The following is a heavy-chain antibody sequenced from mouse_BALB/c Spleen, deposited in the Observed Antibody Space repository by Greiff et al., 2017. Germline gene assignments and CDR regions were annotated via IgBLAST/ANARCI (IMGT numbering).Heavy chain of an antibody. CDR2: ISSGSSTI. CDR3: ARSGGNYVFDY. D-gene: IGHD2-1*01. Sequence: EVKLMESGGGLVQPGGSRKLSCAASGFTFSSFGMHWVRQAPEKGLEWVAYISSGSSTIYYADTVKGRFTISRDNPKNTLFLQMTSLRSEDTAMYYCARSGGNYVFDYWGQGTTLTVSS. J-gene: IGHJ2*01. V-gene: IGHV5-17*02. CDR1: GFTFSSFG.